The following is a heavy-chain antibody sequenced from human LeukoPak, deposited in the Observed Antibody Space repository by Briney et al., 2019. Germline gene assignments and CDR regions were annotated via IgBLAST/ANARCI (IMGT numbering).Heavy chain of an antibody. V-gene: IGHV1-69*05. D-gene: IGHD5-18*01. Sequence: SVKVSCKASGYTFTSYDINWVRQAPGQGLEWMGGIIPIFGTSNYAQKLQGRVTISTDESTSTAYMEVSSLRSEDTAIYYCARGLDASMETAYDYWGQGTLVTVSS. CDR1: GYTFTSYD. J-gene: IGHJ4*02. CDR2: IIPIFGTS. CDR3: ARGLDASMETAYDY.